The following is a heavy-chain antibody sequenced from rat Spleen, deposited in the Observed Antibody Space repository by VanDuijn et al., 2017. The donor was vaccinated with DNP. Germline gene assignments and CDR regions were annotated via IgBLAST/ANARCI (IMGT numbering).Heavy chain of an antibody. J-gene: IGHJ2*01. V-gene: IGHV5-22*01. CDR1: GFTFNDHY. CDR3: ARRSDYHDY. Sequence: EVQLVESGGGLVQPGRSLKLSCAASGFTFNDHYMAWVRQAPKKGLEWVASISYEGSNIYYGDSVKGRFTISRDNAKSTLYLQMNGLRSEDTATYYCARRSDYHDYWGQGVLVTVSS. CDR2: ISYEGSNI.